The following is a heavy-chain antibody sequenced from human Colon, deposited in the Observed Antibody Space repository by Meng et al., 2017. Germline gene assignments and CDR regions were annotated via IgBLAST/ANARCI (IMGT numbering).Heavy chain of an antibody. Sequence: ASVKVSCKASGYTFNNYDISWVRQAPGHGLEWVGWISGYTGNTNYAHDLRGRVTLTRDTSTSTAYMELGSLRSDDTAVYYCARGSGSSSRGYDYWGRGTLVTVSS. CDR3: ARGSGSSSRGYDY. V-gene: IGHV1-18*01. CDR1: GYTFNNYD. CDR2: ISGYTGNT. J-gene: IGHJ4*02. D-gene: IGHD6-19*01.